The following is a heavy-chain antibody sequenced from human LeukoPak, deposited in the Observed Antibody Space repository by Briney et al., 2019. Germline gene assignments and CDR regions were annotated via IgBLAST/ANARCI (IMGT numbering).Heavy chain of an antibody. V-gene: IGHV3-30*18. CDR3: AKDSSLGLFDY. Sequence: PGGSLRLSCAASGFTFSSYGMHWVRLAPGKGLEWVAVISYDGSNKYYADSVKGRFTISRDNSKNTLYLQMNSLRAEDTAVYYCAKDSSLGLFDYWGQGTLVTVSS. CDR2: ISYDGSNK. CDR1: GFTFSSYG. J-gene: IGHJ4*02.